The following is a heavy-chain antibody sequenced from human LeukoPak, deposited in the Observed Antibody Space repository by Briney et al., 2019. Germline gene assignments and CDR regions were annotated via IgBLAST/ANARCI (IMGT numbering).Heavy chain of an antibody. CDR2: ISSSSSYI. Sequence: SGGSLRLSCAASGFTFSSYSMNWVRQAPGKGLGWVSPISSSSSYIYYPDSVKGRFTISRDNAKNSLYLQMNSLRAEDTAVYYCARDLDSSSSLYAYWGQGTLVTVSS. CDR1: GFTFSSYS. V-gene: IGHV3-21*01. CDR3: ARDLDSSSSLYAY. D-gene: IGHD6-13*01. J-gene: IGHJ4*02.